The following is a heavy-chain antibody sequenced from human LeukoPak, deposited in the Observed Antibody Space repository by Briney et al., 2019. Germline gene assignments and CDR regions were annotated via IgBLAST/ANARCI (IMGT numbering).Heavy chain of an antibody. J-gene: IGHJ6*03. D-gene: IGHD3-22*01. Sequence: GASVKVSCKASGYTFTSYYMHWVRQAPGQGLEWVGIINPSGGSTSYAQKFQGRVTMTRDTSTSTVYMELSSLRSEDTAVYYCARAAMIVLVRYYYYMDVWGKGTTVTASS. CDR3: ARAAMIVLVRYYYYMDV. CDR2: INPSGGST. CDR1: GYTFTSYY. V-gene: IGHV1-46*01.